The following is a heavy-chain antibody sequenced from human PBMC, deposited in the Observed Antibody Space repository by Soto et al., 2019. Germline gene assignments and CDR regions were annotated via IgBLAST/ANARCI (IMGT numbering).Heavy chain of an antibody. V-gene: IGHV3-23*01. CDR3: AKETYGSGSYRPYFDY. CDR1: GFAFSNYA. CDR2: ISGSGGST. J-gene: IGHJ4*02. Sequence: PGGSLRLSCVASGFAFSNYAMNWVRQAPGKGLEWVSAISGSGGSTYYADSVKGRFTISRDNSKNTLYLQMNSLRAEDTAVYYCAKETYGSGSYRPYFDYWGQGTLVTVSS. D-gene: IGHD3-10*01.